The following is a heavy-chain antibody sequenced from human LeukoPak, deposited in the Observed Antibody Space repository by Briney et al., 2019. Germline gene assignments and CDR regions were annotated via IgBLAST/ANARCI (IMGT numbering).Heavy chain of an antibody. CDR2: IYYSGNT. CDR1: GDSISSSSYY. V-gene: IGHV4-39*01. D-gene: IGHD1-26*01. Sequence: SETLSLTCTVSGDSISSSSYYWGWTRPPPGKGLEWIANIYYSGNTYYNPSLESRVTISVDTSKNQFSLNVSSVTAADTAVYYCARHRYSGSYYWFDPWGQGTLVTVSS. J-gene: IGHJ5*02. CDR3: ARHRYSGSYYWFDP.